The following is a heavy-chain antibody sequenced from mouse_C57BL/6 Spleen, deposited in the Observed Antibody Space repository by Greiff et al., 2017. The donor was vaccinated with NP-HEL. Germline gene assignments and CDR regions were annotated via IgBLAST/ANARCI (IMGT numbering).Heavy chain of an antibody. CDR3: ARPSYYYGSSYGYSDV. D-gene: IGHD1-1*01. CDR2: ISGGGGNT. J-gene: IGHJ1*03. CDR1: GFTFSSYT. V-gene: IGHV5-9*01. Sequence: EVQLVESGGGLVKPGGSLKLSCAASGFTFSSYTMSWVRQTPEKRLEWVATISGGGGNTYYLDSVKGRLTISRDNAKNTLYLQMSSLRSEDTALYYCARPSYYYGSSYGYSDVWGTGTTVTVSS.